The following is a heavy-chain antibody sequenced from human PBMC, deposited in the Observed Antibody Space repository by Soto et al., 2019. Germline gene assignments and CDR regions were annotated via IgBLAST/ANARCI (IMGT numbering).Heavy chain of an antibody. CDR2: INPSGGST. Sequence: QVQLVQSGAEVKKPGASVKVSCKASGYTFTSYYMHWVRQAPGQGLEWMGIINPSGGSTSYAQKFQGRVTMTRDTCTSTVYMELSSLRSEETAVYYCAKGGGYVGWFDPWGQGTVVTVSS. D-gene: IGHD1-1*01. J-gene: IGHJ5*02. V-gene: IGHV1-46*01. CDR3: AKGGGYVGWFDP. CDR1: GYTFTSYY.